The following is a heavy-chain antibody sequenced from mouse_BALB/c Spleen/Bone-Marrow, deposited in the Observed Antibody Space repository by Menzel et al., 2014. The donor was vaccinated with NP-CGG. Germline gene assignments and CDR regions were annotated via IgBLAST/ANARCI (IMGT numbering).Heavy chain of an antibody. D-gene: IGHD2-1*01. CDR2: ISNLAYSI. Sequence: EVKLQESGGGLVQPVGSRRLSCAASGFTFSDYGMAWVRQAPGKGPEWVTLISNLAYSIYYADTVTGRFTISRENAKNTLYLEMSSLRSEDTAMYYCATIYYGNSYAMDYWGQGTSVTVSS. J-gene: IGHJ4*01. V-gene: IGHV5-15*02. CDR3: ATIYYGNSYAMDY. CDR1: GFTFSDYG.